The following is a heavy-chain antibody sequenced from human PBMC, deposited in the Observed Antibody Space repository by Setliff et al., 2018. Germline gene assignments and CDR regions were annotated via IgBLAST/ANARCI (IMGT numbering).Heavy chain of an antibody. Sequence: SETLSLTCTVSGGSISSYYWSWIRQPAGKGLEWIGHIYIGGSANDNPSLKSRVTMSIATSKNQFSLKLNSVPAADMAVYYCAREQWLDPPGYYYMDVWAKGTTVTVSS. V-gene: IGHV4-4*07. J-gene: IGHJ6*03. CDR2: IYIGGSA. D-gene: IGHD6-19*01. CDR3: AREQWLDPPGYYYMDV. CDR1: GGSISSYY.